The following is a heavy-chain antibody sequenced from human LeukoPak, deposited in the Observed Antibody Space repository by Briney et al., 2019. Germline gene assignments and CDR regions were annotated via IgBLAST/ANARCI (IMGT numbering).Heavy chain of an antibody. CDR1: GGSISSYF. D-gene: IGHD6-19*01. CDR2: IYYSGST. V-gene: IGHV4-59*08. Sequence: SETLSLTCTVSGGSISSYFWSWIRQPPGKALEWIGYIYYSGSTNYNPSLKSRVTMSVDTSKNQFSLKLSSVTAADTAVYYCARIDRAVAGTIDYWGQGTLVTVSS. CDR3: ARIDRAVAGTIDY. J-gene: IGHJ4*02.